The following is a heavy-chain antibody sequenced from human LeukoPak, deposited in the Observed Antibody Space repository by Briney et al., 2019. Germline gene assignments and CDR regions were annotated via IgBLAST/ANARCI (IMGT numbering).Heavy chain of an antibody. J-gene: IGHJ4*02. CDR2: ISGSGGST. V-gene: IGHV3-23*01. Sequence: PGGSLRLSCAASGFTFSSYAMHWVRQAPGKGLEWVSAISGSGGSTYYADSVKGRFTISRDNSKNTLYLQMNSLRAEDTAVYYCAKPLGGSGSYDYWGQGTLVTVSS. CDR3: AKPLGGSGSYDY. D-gene: IGHD3-10*01. CDR1: GFTFSSYA.